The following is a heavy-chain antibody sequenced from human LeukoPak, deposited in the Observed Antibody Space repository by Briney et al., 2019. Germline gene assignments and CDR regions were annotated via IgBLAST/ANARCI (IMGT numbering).Heavy chain of an antibody. V-gene: IGHV3-21*01. CDR3: ARDFLGYNYHYIDV. D-gene: IGHD3-16*02. CDR2: ISSSSSYI. J-gene: IGHJ6*03. Sequence: GGSLRLSCAASAFTLSSYNMNWVRQVPGKGLEWVSSISSSSSYIYYADSVKGRFTISRDNAKNSLYLQMNSLRAEDTAVYYCARDFLGYNYHYIDVWGKGTTVTVYS. CDR1: AFTLSSYN.